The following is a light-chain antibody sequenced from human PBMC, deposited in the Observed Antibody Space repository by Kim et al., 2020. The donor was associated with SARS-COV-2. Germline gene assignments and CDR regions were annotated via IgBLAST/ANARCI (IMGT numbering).Light chain of an antibody. Sequence: GSPAQTANITCSGDKLGDKYACWYQQKPGQSPVQVIYQDTKRPSGIPERFSGSNSGNTATLTISVTQAMDEADYYCQAWDSSTVVFGGGTQLTVL. V-gene: IGLV3-1*01. CDR3: QAWDSSTVV. CDR2: QDT. CDR1: KLGDKY. J-gene: IGLJ2*01.